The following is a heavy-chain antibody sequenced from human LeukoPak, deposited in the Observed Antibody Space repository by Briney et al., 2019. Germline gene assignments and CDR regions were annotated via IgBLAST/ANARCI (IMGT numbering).Heavy chain of an antibody. Sequence: ASVKVSCTASGYTFTSYAMHWVRQAPGQRLEWMGWINAGNGNTKYSQKFQGRVTITRDTSASTAYMELSSLRSEDTAVYYCARDPLFVVGATQDYYYGMDVWGQGTTVTVSS. V-gene: IGHV1-3*01. CDR1: GYTFTSYA. J-gene: IGHJ6*02. CDR2: INAGNGNT. CDR3: ARDPLFVVGATQDYYYGMDV. D-gene: IGHD1-26*01.